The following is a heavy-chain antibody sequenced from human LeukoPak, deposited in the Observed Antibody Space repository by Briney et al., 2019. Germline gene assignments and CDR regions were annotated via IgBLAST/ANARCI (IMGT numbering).Heavy chain of an antibody. V-gene: IGHV1-18*04. CDR3: ASCHCTNGVCYGECEYFQH. D-gene: IGHD2-8*01. J-gene: IGHJ1*01. CDR1: GYTFTSNY. CDR2: ISPYNGNT. Sequence: GASVKVSCKASGYTFTSNYIHWVRQAPGQGLEWMGWISPYNGNTNYAQKLQGRVTMTTDTSTSTAYMELRSLRSDDTAVYYCASCHCTNGVCYGECEYFQHWGQGTLVTVSS.